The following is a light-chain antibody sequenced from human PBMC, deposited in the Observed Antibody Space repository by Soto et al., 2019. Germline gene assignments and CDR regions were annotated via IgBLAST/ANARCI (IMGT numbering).Light chain of an antibody. CDR1: QSVSSN. Sequence: EIVMTQSPVTLSVSPGERVTLSCRASQSVSSNLAWYQQKPGQAPSLLIYGAFTRATGIAARFSGTGSGTEFTLTISSLQSEDFALYYCQQCNDWPLTFGQGTKVDI. J-gene: IGKJ1*01. CDR2: GAF. CDR3: QQCNDWPLT. V-gene: IGKV3-15*01.